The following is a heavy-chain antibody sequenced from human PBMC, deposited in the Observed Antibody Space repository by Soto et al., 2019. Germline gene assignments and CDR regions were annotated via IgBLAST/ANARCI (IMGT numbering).Heavy chain of an antibody. CDR1: GFTFSTYA. V-gene: IGHV3-23*01. J-gene: IGHJ4*02. CDR2: ISDSGST. Sequence: EVQLLESGGGLVQPGGSLRLSCTASGFTFSTYAMSWVRQAPGKGLEWVSTISDSGSTYYADSVKGRFTISRDNSNNRLYLEMNSLRAEDTAVYYCAKDKGGRYCSRTSCLYSFDSWGQGTLVTVSS. CDR3: AKDKGGRYCSRTSCLYSFDS. D-gene: IGHD2-2*01.